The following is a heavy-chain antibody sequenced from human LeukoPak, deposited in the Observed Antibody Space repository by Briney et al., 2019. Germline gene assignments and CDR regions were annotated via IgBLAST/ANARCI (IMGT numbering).Heavy chain of an antibody. V-gene: IGHV3-73*01. Sequence: GRSLRLSCAASGFTFSGSAMHWVRQASGKGLEWVGRIIGTKANNYATAYAASVKGRFTISRDDSKNTAFLQMNSLKTDDTAVYYCSGGSGWYSPDYWGQGTLVTVSS. CDR3: SGGSGWYSPDY. J-gene: IGHJ4*02. CDR2: IIGTKANNYAT. D-gene: IGHD6-19*01. CDR1: GFTFSGSA.